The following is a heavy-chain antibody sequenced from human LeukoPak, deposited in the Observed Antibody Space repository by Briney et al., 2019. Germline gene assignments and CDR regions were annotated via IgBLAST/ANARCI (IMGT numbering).Heavy chain of an antibody. CDR2: ISSTTNIR. CDR3: TRDVGFRFDP. J-gene: IGHJ5*02. V-gene: IGHV3-11*04. D-gene: IGHD2-15*01. CDR1: GFTFSDHY. Sequence: GGSLRLSCAASGFTFSDHYMDWVRQAPGKGLEWVSYISSTTNIRYYADSVKGRFTISRDNAKNSLYLQMHSLRAEDTALYYCTRDVGFRFDPWGQGTLVTVSS.